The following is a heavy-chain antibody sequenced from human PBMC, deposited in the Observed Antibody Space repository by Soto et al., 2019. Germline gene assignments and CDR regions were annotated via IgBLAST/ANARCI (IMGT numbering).Heavy chain of an antibody. CDR2: ISHDGGT. CDR1: GGSFDDFY. CDR3: ARGQLVWYGDLTPYHRDMDV. V-gene: IGHV4-34*02. D-gene: IGHD3-10*01. J-gene: IGHJ6*02. Sequence: QVQLQQWGAGLLRPSETLSLTCAFYGGSFDDFYWSWVRQSPGKGLEWVGEISHDGGTNYSPSTASSVSISVDPSKNQFSLHLRSVTAADTGLYYCARGQLVWYGDLTPYHRDMDVWGQGTTVTVSS.